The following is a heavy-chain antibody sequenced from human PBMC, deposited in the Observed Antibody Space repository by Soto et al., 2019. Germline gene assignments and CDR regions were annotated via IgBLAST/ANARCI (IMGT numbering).Heavy chain of an antibody. CDR3: ARAYMTTVTTLDY. CDR2: IDWDDAK. Sequence: SSPTLVNPTQTLTLTCTFSGFSLSTSGMCVTWIRQPPGKALEWLALIDWDDAKYYNTSLKTRLIISKDTSKNQVILTMTNMDPMDTATYYCARAYMTTVTTLDYWGQGTLVTVSS. D-gene: IGHD4-17*01. V-gene: IGHV2-70*01. CDR1: GFSLSTSGMC. J-gene: IGHJ4*02.